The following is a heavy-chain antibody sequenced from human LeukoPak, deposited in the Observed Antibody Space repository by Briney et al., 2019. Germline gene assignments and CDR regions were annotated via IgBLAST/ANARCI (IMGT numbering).Heavy chain of an antibody. CDR3: ARGTTSSSRSHFDY. V-gene: IGHV3-30-3*01. CDR2: ISFDGNNK. D-gene: IGHD6-13*01. J-gene: IGHJ4*02. Sequence: GGSLRLSCAASRFSFSSYTMHWVRQAPGKGLEWVAVISFDGNNKHYADSVKGRFTISRDNSKNTLYLQMNSLRAEDTAVYYCARGTTSSSRSHFDYWGQGTLVTVSS. CDR1: RFSFSSYT.